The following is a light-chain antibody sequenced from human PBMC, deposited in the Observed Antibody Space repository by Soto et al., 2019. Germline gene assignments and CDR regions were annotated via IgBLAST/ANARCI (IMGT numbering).Light chain of an antibody. CDR3: AAWDDTLNCPV. V-gene: IGLV1-47*01. CDR1: GSNIGSNY. J-gene: IGLJ2*01. CDR2: RND. Sequence: QSVLTQPPSASGTPGQRVTISCSGSGSNIGSNYVYWYQQLPGTTPKLLIYRNDQRPSGVPERLSGSKSYTSASLAISGLRSEDEADYYCAAWDDTLNCPVFGGGTKLTVL.